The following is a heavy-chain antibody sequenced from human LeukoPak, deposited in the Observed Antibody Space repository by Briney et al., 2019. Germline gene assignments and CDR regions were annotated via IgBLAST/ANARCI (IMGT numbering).Heavy chain of an antibody. CDR3: AKEAGTSIVVVIYFDY. CDR1: GYTFTSYG. Sequence: ASVKVSCKASGYTFTSYGISWVRQAPGQGLEWMGWISAYNGNTNYAQKLQGRVTMTTDTSTSTAYMELRSLRSDDTAVYYCAKEAGTSIVVVIYFDYWGQGTLVTVSS. J-gene: IGHJ4*02. V-gene: IGHV1-18*01. D-gene: IGHD3-22*01. CDR2: ISAYNGNT.